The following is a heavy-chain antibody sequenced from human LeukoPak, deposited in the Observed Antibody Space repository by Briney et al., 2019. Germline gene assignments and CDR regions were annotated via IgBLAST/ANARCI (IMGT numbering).Heavy chain of an antibody. Sequence: SETLSLTCTVSGGSISSGDYYWKWSRQPPGKGLEWIVYMYYRGSSFYHPSLKTRFTISLDPSENQFSLRLSSVTAADTAVYYCAREVTTTVNYYFYYYGMDVWGQGTTVTVSS. CDR2: MYYRGSS. D-gene: IGHD4-17*01. J-gene: IGHJ6*02. CDR1: GGSISSGDYY. V-gene: IGHV4-30-4*01. CDR3: AREVTTTVNYYFYYYGMDV.